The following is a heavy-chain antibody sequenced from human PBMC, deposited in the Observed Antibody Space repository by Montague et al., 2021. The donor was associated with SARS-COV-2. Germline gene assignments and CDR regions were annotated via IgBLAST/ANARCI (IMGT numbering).Heavy chain of an antibody. Sequence: SETLSLTCVVSGDSISTDHWCTWFRLPPGRGLVWGGENYHTGSTKYKPPLKSRVSMLVDKSSNQFSLRLTSVTAAATAIYYCARKGSGRWDLAYWGQGTLVTVSS. D-gene: IGHD1-26*01. CDR2: NYHTGST. CDR3: ARKGSGRWDLAY. J-gene: IGHJ4*02. V-gene: IGHV4-4*02. CDR1: GDSISTDHW.